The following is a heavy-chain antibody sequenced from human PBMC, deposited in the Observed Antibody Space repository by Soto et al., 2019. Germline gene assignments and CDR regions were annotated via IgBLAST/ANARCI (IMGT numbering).Heavy chain of an antibody. J-gene: IGHJ3*02. CDR3: ARAWDIVVVPAAILSGAFDI. D-gene: IGHD2-2*02. CDR2: ITPIFGTA. V-gene: IGHV1-69*06. Sequence: ASVKVSCKASGGTFSSYAINWVRQAPGQGLEWMGGITPIFGTANYAQKFQGRVTITADKSTSTAYMELSSLRSEDTAVCYCARAWDIVVVPAAILSGAFDIWGQGTMVTVSS. CDR1: GGTFSSYA.